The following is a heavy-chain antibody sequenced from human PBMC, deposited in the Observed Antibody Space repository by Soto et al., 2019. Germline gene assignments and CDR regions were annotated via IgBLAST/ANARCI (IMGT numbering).Heavy chain of an antibody. J-gene: IGHJ4*02. CDR1: GFTFDDYA. CDR3: GQGRYPTMASPVDQ. CDR2: ISWDSGTL. Sequence: EVQLVESGGGLVQPGRSLRLSCAASGFTFDDYAMHWVRQVPGTGLEWISGISWDSGTLGYADSVKGRFIISRDDAKKSLFLQMNSLRGEDTSLYYCGQGRYPTMASPVDQWGQGPRVTVSS. V-gene: IGHV3-9*01. D-gene: IGHD1-1*01.